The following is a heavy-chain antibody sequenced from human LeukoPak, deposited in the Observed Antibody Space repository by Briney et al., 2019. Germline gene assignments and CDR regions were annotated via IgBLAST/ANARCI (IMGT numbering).Heavy chain of an antibody. CDR1: GFTFSSYA. J-gene: IGHJ4*02. Sequence: PGGSLRLSCAASGFTFSSYAMSWVRQAPGKGLEWVSVIYSGGSTYYADSVKGRFTISRDNSKNTLYLQMNSLRAEDTAVYYCARGRDDILTGYIDYFDYWGQGTLVTVSS. D-gene: IGHD3-9*01. CDR3: ARGRDDILTGYIDYFDY. V-gene: IGHV3-53*01. CDR2: IYSGGST.